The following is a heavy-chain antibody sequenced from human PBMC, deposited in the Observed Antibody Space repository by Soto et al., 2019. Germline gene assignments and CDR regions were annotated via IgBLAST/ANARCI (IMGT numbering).Heavy chain of an antibody. V-gene: IGHV1-69*13. CDR1: GGTFSSYA. J-gene: IGHJ3*02. CDR3: ARGRGYYDSSGYYYPHI. D-gene: IGHD3-22*01. Sequence: ASVKVSCKASGGTFSSYAISWVRQAPGQGLEWMGGIIPIFGTANYAQKFQGRVTITADESTSTAYMELSSLRSEDTAVYYCARGRGYYDSSGYYYPHIWGQGTMVTVSS. CDR2: IIPIFGTA.